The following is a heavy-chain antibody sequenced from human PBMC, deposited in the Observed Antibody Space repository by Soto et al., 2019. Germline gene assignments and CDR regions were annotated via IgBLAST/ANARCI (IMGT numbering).Heavy chain of an antibody. CDR1: GFNLANYA. J-gene: IGHJ4*02. Sequence: GPSPRLSCKPSGFNLANYALTSVRQAPGKGLEWVGFIRGETNGGTADYAASLKGRITISRDDSKSIAYLEINSLQTEDTAVYHRTRYYYECSGYYVYWGQRSL. V-gene: IGHV3-49*02. CDR2: IRGETNGGTA. CDR3: TRYYYECSGYYVY. D-gene: IGHD3-22*01.